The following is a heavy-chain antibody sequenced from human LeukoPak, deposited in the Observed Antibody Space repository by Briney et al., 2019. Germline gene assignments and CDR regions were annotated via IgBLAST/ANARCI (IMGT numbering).Heavy chain of an antibody. J-gene: IGHJ6*02. CDR3: ARIVVVPAATYYYYGMDV. CDR2: IYYSGST. CDR1: GGSISSYY. V-gene: IGHV4-59*08. D-gene: IGHD2-2*01. Sequence: PSETLSLTCTVSGGSISSYYWSWIRQPPGKGLEWIGYIYYSGSTNYNPSLKSRVTISVDTSKNQFSLKLSSVTAADTAVYYCARIVVVPAATYYYYGMDVWGQGTTVTVSS.